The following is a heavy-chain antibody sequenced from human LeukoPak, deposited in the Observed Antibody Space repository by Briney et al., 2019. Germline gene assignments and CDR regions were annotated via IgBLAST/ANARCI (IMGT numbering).Heavy chain of an antibody. V-gene: IGHV1-2*02. Sequence: ASVKVSCKVSGYTFTGYFIHWVRRAPGQGLEWMGWINPNSGGTNYAQKFQGRVTMTRDTSISTAYMDLSRLRSDDTAVYYCARDSYCSGTSCYTFLDYWGQGTLVTVSS. D-gene: IGHD2-2*02. CDR3: ARDSYCSGTSCYTFLDY. CDR1: GYTFTGYF. CDR2: INPNSGGT. J-gene: IGHJ4*02.